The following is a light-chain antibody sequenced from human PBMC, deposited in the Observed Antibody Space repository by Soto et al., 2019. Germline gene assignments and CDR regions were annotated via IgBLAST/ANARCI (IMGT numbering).Light chain of an antibody. CDR3: QQRQYWPPIP. J-gene: IGKJ5*01. CDR2: DAS. CDR1: HSVTSNY. V-gene: IGKV3-11*01. Sequence: IGLTQSPGTLSLSPGERATLSCRASHSVTSNYLAWYQQKPGQAPGLLIYDASNRATGIPARFTGSGSGTDFNLTISTLEPEDFAVYYCQQRQYWPPIPFGQGTLLENK.